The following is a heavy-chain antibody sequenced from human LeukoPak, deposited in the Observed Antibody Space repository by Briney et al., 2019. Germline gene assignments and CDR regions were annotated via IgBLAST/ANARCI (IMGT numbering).Heavy chain of an antibody. Sequence: ASVKVSCKASGYTFSSYGINWVRQAPGQGLEWMGWVSAYNGHTNYVQKMQGRVTMTTDTSTNTAYMDLRSLRFDDTPVYYCARGPGIAVAGVFDYWGQGSLVTVSS. CDR1: GYTFSSYG. D-gene: IGHD6-19*01. V-gene: IGHV1-18*04. CDR2: VSAYNGHT. J-gene: IGHJ4*02. CDR3: ARGPGIAVAGVFDY.